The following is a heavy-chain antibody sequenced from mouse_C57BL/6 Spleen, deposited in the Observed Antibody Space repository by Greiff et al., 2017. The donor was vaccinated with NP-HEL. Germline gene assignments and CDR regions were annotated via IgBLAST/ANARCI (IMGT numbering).Heavy chain of an antibody. CDR1: GYTFTSYW. J-gene: IGHJ2*01. V-gene: IGHV1-69*01. CDR2: IDPSDSYT. CDR3: ARSGPLFDY. Sequence: QVQLQQPGAELVMPGASVKLSCKASGYTFTSYWMHWVKQRPGQGLEWIGEIDPSDSYTNYNQKFKGKSTLTVDKSSSTAYMQLSSLTSEDSAVYYCARSGPLFDYWGQGTTLTVSS. D-gene: IGHD3-1*01.